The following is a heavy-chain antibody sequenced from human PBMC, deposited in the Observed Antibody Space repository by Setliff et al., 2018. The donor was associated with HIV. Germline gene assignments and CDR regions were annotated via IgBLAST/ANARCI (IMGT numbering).Heavy chain of an antibody. CDR1: GYTFNNYY. CDR3: ARCMTMTGNWFDP. J-gene: IGHJ5*02. Sequence: GASVKVSCKASGYTFNNYYMHWVRQAPGQGLEWMGWINPNSGGTNYAQKFQGRVTMTRDTSISTAYMELSSLRSDDTAVYYCARCMTMTGNWFDPWGQGTLVTVSS. D-gene: IGHD3-22*01. V-gene: IGHV1-2*02. CDR2: INPNSGGT.